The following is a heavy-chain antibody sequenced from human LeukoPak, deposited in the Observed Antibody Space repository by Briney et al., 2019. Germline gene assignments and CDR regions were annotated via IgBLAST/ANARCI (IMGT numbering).Heavy chain of an antibody. CDR3: ARHSLVATNFDY. Sequence: PSETLSLTCTVSGGSINSYYWSWIRQPPGKGLEWIGYIYTSGSTNYNPSLKSRVTVSVDTSENQFSLKLSSVIAADTAVYYCARHSLVATNFDYWGQGTLVTVSS. CDR2: IYTSGST. D-gene: IGHD1-26*01. V-gene: IGHV4-4*09. J-gene: IGHJ4*02. CDR1: GGSINSYY.